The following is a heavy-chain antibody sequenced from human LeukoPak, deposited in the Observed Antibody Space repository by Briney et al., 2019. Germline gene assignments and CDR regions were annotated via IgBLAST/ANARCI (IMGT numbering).Heavy chain of an antibody. Sequence: ASVKVSCKASGYTFTSYYMHWVRQAPGQGLEWMGIINPSGGSTSYAQKFQGRVTMTRDTSTSTVYMELSSLRSEDTAVYYCARQAGNPPLTDEAVDYWGQGTLVTVSS. D-gene: IGHD1-1*01. V-gene: IGHV1-46*01. J-gene: IGHJ4*02. CDR1: GYTFTSYY. CDR3: ARQAGNPPLTDEAVDY. CDR2: INPSGGST.